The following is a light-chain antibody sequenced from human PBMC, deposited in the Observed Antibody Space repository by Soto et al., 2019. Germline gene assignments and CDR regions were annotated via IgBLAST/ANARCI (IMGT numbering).Light chain of an antibody. V-gene: IGKV3-20*01. CDR2: GVS. J-gene: IGKJ4*01. CDR3: QQYGNSPLT. Sequence: EIMLTQSPDTLSLSPGQRATLSCRASQSVRSDYFAWYQQKPGQAPRVIIFGVSTRATGVPDRFSGSGSGTDFTLTISRLEPQDFALYYCQQYGNSPLTFGGGTKVEIK. CDR1: QSVRSDY.